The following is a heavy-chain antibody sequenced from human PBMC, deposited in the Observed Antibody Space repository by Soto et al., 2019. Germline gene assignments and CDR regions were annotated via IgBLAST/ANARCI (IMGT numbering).Heavy chain of an antibody. CDR2: IIPIFGTA. Sequence: GASVKVSCKASGGTFSSYAISWVRQAPGQGLEWMGGIIPIFGTANYAQKFQGRVTITADESTSTAYMELSSLRSEDTAVYYCARDKQLWLKAGAFDIWGQGTMVTV. CDR3: ARDKQLWLKAGAFDI. V-gene: IGHV1-69*13. J-gene: IGHJ3*02. CDR1: GGTFSSYA. D-gene: IGHD5-18*01.